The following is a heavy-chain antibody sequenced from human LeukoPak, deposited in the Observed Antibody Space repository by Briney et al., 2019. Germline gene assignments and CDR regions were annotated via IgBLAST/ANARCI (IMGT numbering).Heavy chain of an antibody. CDR2: IHASGPT. CDR3: ARHDAGVAARPFDN. J-gene: IGHJ4*02. Sequence: SETLSLTSTVSGGSISTYYWSRIRRPPGKGLEWIAYIHASGPTNYNPSLKSRITISVDTSKNQFSLKLSSVTAADTAVYYCARHDAGVAARPFDNWGQGTLVTVSS. CDR1: GGSISTYY. D-gene: IGHD6-6*01. V-gene: IGHV4-4*09.